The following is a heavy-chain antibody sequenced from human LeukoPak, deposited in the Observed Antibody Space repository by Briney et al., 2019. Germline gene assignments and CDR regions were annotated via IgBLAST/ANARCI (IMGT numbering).Heavy chain of an antibody. CDR1: GGTFSSYA. CDR3: ATTSDTAMVMDY. Sequence: SVKVSCKASGGTFSSYAISWVRQAPGQGLECMGRIIPILGIANYAQKFQGRVTITADKSTSTAYMELSSLRSEDTAVYYCATTSDTAMVMDYWGQGTLVTVSS. CDR2: IIPILGIA. V-gene: IGHV1-69*04. D-gene: IGHD5-18*01. J-gene: IGHJ4*02.